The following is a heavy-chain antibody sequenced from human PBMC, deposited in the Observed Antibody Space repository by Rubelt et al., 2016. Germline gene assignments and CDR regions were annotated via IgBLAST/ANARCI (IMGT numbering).Heavy chain of an antibody. CDR1: NYSISSNYF. D-gene: IGHD3-10*01. J-gene: IGHJ4*02. V-gene: IGHV4-38-2*02. Sequence: TCSVSNYSISSNYFWVWVRQPPGKGLEWIGSIYHTGTTYYSASLESRVIISVDTSKNQFSLRLTSVTAADTALYYCARFRRFGELRSSAGALDYWGQGTLVTVSS. CDR2: IYHTGTT. CDR3: ARFRRFGELRSSAGALDY.